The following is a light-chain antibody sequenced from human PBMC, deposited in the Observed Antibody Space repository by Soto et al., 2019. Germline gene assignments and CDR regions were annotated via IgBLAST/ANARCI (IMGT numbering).Light chain of an antibody. CDR3: QQYGSSPYT. J-gene: IGKJ2*01. V-gene: IGKV3-20*01. Sequence: DIGLTQSPGTLSLSPGERATLSCRASQSVSSSYLACYQQKPGQAPRLLIYDASRRATGIPDRFSGSGSGTDFTLTISRLEPEDVAVYFCQQYGSSPYTFGQGTKLEIK. CDR2: DAS. CDR1: QSVSSSY.